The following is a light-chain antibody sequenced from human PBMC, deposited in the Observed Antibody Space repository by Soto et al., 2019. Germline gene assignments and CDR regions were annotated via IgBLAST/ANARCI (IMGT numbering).Light chain of an antibody. Sequence: DIQMTQSPSTLSASVGGRVAITCRASQSIGSSLAWYQQKPGKAPELLIFDASSLERGVPSRFSGSGSGTAFTLTIRSLQPDDFSTYYCQQYNGYSRTFGQGTKVDIK. V-gene: IGKV1-5*01. J-gene: IGKJ1*01. CDR2: DAS. CDR1: QSIGSS. CDR3: QQYNGYSRT.